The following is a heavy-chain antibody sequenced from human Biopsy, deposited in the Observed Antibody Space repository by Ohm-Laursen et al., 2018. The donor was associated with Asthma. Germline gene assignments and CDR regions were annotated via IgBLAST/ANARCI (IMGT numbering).Heavy chain of an antibody. CDR1: GGTFNTYV. D-gene: IGHD2-15*01. CDR3: ARKAGSCISRACYSLDF. V-gene: IGHV1-69*01. Sequence: SSVKVSCKSLGGTFNTYVIGWVRQAPGQGLEWMGGINSVFGTTTYPQKFQDRATITADDSTSTVYMELSSLRSEDTAVYYCARKAGSCISRACYSLDFWGQGTLVTVSS. J-gene: IGHJ4*02. CDR2: INSVFGTT.